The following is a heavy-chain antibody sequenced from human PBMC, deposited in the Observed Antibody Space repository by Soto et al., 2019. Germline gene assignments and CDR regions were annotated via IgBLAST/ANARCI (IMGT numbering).Heavy chain of an antibody. Sequence: ASVKVYCQASGYTFTSYAMHWVRQDPGQRLEWMGWMNPNSGNTGYAQKFQGRVTMTRNTSISTAYMELSSLRSEDTAVYYCARGQIPVAGTFWYYYYYMDVWGKGTTVTVSS. CDR1: GYTFTSYA. J-gene: IGHJ6*03. CDR3: ARGQIPVAGTFWYYYYYMDV. D-gene: IGHD6-19*01. CDR2: MNPNSGNT. V-gene: IGHV1-8*02.